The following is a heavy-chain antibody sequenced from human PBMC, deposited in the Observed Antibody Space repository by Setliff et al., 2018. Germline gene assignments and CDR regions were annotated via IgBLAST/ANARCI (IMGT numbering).Heavy chain of an antibody. J-gene: IGHJ3*02. CDR3: AREGGYYDSRLDAFDI. V-gene: IGHV5-51*01. D-gene: IGHD3-22*01. CDR2: IYPGDSDT. Sequence: PGASLKISCKGSGYSFTSYWIGWVRQMPGKGLEWMGIIYPGDSDTRYSPSFQGQVTISADKSISTAYLQWSSLKASDTAMYYCAREGGYYDSRLDAFDIWGQGTMVTVSS. CDR1: GYSFTSYW.